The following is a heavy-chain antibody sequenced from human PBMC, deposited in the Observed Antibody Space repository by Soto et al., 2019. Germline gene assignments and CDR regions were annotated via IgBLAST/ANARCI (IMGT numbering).Heavy chain of an antibody. CDR2: TYYRSKWFT. CDR3: ARGRPAYYGMDV. CDR1: GDSVSSNSAA. V-gene: IGHV6-1*01. J-gene: IGHJ6*02. D-gene: IGHD6-6*01. Sequence: SQTLSLTCAISGDSVSSNSAAWNWIRQSPSRGLEWLGRTYYRSKWFTDYAVSMKSRITVNPDTSKNQFFLQLNSVTPEDTAVYYCARGRPAYYGMDVWGQGTTVTVSS.